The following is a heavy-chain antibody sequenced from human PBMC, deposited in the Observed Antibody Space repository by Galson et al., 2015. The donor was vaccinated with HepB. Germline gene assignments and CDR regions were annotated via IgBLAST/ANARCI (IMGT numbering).Heavy chain of an antibody. Sequence: SVKVSCKASGGTFSSYAISWVRQAPGQGLEWMGGIIPIFGTANYAQKFQGRVTITADESTSTAYMELSSLRSEDTAVYYCARAQYYDSPKGPNYYFDYWGQGTLVTVSS. V-gene: IGHV1-69*13. CDR2: IIPIFGTA. CDR1: GGTFSSYA. J-gene: IGHJ4*02. D-gene: IGHD3-3*01. CDR3: ARAQYYDSPKGPNYYFDY.